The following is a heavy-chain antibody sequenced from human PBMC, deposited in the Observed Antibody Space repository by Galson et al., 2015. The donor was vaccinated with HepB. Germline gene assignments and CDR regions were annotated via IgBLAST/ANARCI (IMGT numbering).Heavy chain of an antibody. CDR3: ARARNDNVWGRGYFDF. CDR1: GFTFSSYW. D-gene: IGHD3-16*01. CDR2: IRQDGSEK. J-gene: IGHJ4*02. V-gene: IGHV3-7*03. Sequence: SLRLSCAASGFTFSSYWMTWVRQAPGKGLEWVANIRQDGSEKYYADSVKGRLTISRDNAKNSLDLQMDSLRAGDTAVYYCARARNDNVWGRGYFDFWGQGTLVTVSS.